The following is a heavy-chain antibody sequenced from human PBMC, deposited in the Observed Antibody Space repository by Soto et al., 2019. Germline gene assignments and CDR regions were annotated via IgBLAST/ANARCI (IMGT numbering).Heavy chain of an antibody. V-gene: IGHV1-18*01. CDR1: GYTFTSYG. D-gene: IGHD3-3*01. CDR3: ARGHYDFWRGENWFDP. CDR2: ISAYNGNT. J-gene: IGHJ5*02. Sequence: SVKVSCKASGYTFTSYGISWVRQAPGQGLEWMGWISAYNGNTNYAQKLQGRVTMTTDTSTSTAYMELRSLRSDDTAVYYCARGHYDFWRGENWFDPWGQGTLVTAPQ.